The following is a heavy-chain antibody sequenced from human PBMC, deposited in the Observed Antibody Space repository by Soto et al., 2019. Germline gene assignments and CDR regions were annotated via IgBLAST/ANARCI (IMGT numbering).Heavy chain of an antibody. J-gene: IGHJ4*02. D-gene: IGHD1-7*01. V-gene: IGHV3-73*01. CDR3: ARQRTGTGTTDY. Sequence: GGSLRLSCAASGFTFSDSPIHWVRQASGKGLEWVGRIRGKANSYATAYAASVKGRFTISRDDSKNTACLQMNSLKTEDTAIYYCARQRTGTGTTDYWGQGTLVTV. CDR2: IRGKANSYAT. CDR1: GFTFSDSP.